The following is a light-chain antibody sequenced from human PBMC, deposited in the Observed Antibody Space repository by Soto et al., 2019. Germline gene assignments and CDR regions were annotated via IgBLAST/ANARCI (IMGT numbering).Light chain of an antibody. Sequence: EIVLTQSPGTLSLSPGDRATLSCRASESVTSRYLAWYQQKRGQAPRLLIYGASNRATGIPDRFSGSGSGTDFTLTISRLEPEDFAVYYCQHYGNEGTFGPGTQVDLK. CDR3: QHYGNEGT. V-gene: IGKV3-20*01. CDR2: GAS. J-gene: IGKJ3*01. CDR1: ESVTSRY.